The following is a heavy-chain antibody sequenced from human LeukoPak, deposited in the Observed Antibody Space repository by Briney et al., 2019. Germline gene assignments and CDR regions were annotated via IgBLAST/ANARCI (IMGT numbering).Heavy chain of an antibody. CDR2: IRYDGSNK. CDR1: GFTFSSYG. D-gene: IGHD1-7*01. Sequence: PGGSLRLSCAASGFTFSSYGMHWVRQAPGKGLEWVAFIRYDGSNKYYADSVKGRFTISRDNSKNTLYLQMNSLRAEDTAVYYCAKDGGTYGEEFYYYYYMDVWGKGTTVTVSS. CDR3: AKDGGTYGEEFYYYYYMDV. V-gene: IGHV3-30*02. J-gene: IGHJ6*03.